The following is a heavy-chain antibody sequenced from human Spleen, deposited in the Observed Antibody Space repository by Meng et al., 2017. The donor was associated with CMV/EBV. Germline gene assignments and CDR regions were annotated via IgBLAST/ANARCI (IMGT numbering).Heavy chain of an antibody. CDR2: INPYTGGT. CDR1: GYSFSDYY. Sequence: ASVKVSCKTSGYSFSDYYIHWVRQAPGQGLEWMGWINPYTGGTNSAQKFRGRVTMTGDASINTAYMALNRLTIDDTAIYYCARLYSSSWYADSWGQGTLVTVSS. J-gene: IGHJ4*02. D-gene: IGHD6-13*01. V-gene: IGHV1-2*02. CDR3: ARLYSSSWYADS.